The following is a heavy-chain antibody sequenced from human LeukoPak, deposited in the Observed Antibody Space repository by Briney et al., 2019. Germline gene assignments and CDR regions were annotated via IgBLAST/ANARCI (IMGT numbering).Heavy chain of an antibody. CDR1: GGSFSGYY. J-gene: IGHJ4*02. V-gene: IGHV3-7*04. CDR2: IKQDGSEK. CDR3: ARGGWDTAMVDY. D-gene: IGHD5-18*01. Sequence: ETLSLTCAVYGGSFSGYYWSWVRQAPGKGLEWVANIKQDGSEKYYVDSVKGRFTISRDNAKNSLYLQMNSLRAEDTAVYYCARGGWDTAMVDYWGQGTLVTVSS.